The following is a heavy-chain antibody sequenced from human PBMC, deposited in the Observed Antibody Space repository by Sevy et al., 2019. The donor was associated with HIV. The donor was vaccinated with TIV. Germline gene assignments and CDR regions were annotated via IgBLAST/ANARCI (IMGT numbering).Heavy chain of an antibody. CDR2: ISSSSSTI. CDR1: GFTFSSYS. D-gene: IGHD4-17*01. J-gene: IGHJ4*02. Sequence: GGSLRLSCAASGFTFSSYSMNWVRQAPGEGLEWVSYISSSSSTIYYADSVKGRFTISRDNAKNSLYLQMNSLRDEDTAVYYCARDSGDYARRDFDYWGQGTLVTVSS. V-gene: IGHV3-48*02. CDR3: ARDSGDYARRDFDY.